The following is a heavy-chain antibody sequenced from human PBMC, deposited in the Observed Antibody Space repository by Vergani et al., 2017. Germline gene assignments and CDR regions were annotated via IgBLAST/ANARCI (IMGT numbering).Heavy chain of an antibody. D-gene: IGHD4-23*01. V-gene: IGHV4-30-2*01. Sequence: QLQLQESGSGLVKPSQTLSLTCAVSGGSISSGGYSWSWIRQPPGKGLEWIGYIYHSGSTYYNPSLKSRVTISVDRSKNQFSLKLSSGTAADTAVYYCARGGGYGGNSWFDYWGQGTLVTVSS. CDR2: IYHSGST. J-gene: IGHJ4*02. CDR3: ARGGGYGGNSWFDY. CDR1: GGSISSGGYS.